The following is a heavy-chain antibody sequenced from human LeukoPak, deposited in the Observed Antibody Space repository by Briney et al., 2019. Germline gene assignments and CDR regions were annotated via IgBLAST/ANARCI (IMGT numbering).Heavy chain of an antibody. CDR2: INHSGST. D-gene: IGHD5-24*01. CDR1: GGSFSGYY. J-gene: IGHJ4*02. Sequence: PSETLSLTCAVYGGSFSGYYWSWIRQPPGKGLEWIGKINHSGSTNYNPSLKSRVTISVDTSKNQFSLKLSSVTAADTAVYYCAREVWDGYNLDYWGQGTLVTVSS. V-gene: IGHV4-34*01. CDR3: AREVWDGYNLDY.